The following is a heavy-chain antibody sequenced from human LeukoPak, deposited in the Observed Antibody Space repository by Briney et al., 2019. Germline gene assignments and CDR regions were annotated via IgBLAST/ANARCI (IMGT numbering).Heavy chain of an antibody. Sequence: SDTLSLTCMVSGGSISGFYWSWIRQPAGKGLEWIGRIYPSGGTNYNPSLQSRVTMSTDTSKNQFSLKLRSVTAADTAVYYWAREYGDLDYWGQGTLVTVSS. CDR1: GGSISGFY. CDR2: IYPSGGT. J-gene: IGHJ4*02. CDR3: AREYGDLDY. D-gene: IGHD4-17*01. V-gene: IGHV4-4*07.